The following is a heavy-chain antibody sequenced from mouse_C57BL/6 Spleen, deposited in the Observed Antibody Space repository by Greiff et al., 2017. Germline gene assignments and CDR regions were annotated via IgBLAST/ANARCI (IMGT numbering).Heavy chain of an antibody. CDR2: IYPRSGNT. J-gene: IGHJ4*01. CDR3: ARGDYYGSSSYYYAKGY. D-gene: IGHD1-1*01. V-gene: IGHV1-81*01. Sequence: VQLQQSGAELARPGASVKLSCKASGYTFTSYGISWVKQRTGQGLEWIGEIYPRSGNTYYNEKFKGKATLTADKSSSTAYMELRSLTSEDSAVYCWARGDYYGSSSYYYAKGYWGQGTSVTVSS. CDR1: GYTFTSYG.